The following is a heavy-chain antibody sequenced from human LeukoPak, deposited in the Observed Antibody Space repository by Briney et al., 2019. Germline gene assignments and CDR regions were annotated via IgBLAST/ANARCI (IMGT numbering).Heavy chain of an antibody. CDR3: ARTEAGATQLSDY. Sequence: SVKVSCKASGGTFTSYAISWVRQAPGQGLEWMGRIIPILGIANYAQKFQGRVTLTADKSTSTAYMELSSLRSEDTAVYYCARTEAGATQLSDYWGQGTLVTVSS. CDR1: GGTFTSYA. D-gene: IGHD1-26*01. J-gene: IGHJ4*02. CDR2: IIPILGIA. V-gene: IGHV1-69*04.